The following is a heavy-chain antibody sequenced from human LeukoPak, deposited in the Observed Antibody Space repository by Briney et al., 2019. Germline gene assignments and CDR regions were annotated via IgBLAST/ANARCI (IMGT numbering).Heavy chain of an antibody. V-gene: IGHV3-23*01. D-gene: IGHD3-9*01. CDR3: ATLGPILTPFDY. J-gene: IGHJ4*02. CDR1: GFTFSSYA. CDR2: ISGSGGST. Sequence: GSLRLSCAASGFTFSSYAMSWVRQAPGKGLEWVSTISGSGGSTYYADSVKGRFTISRDNAMNSLYLQMNSLRAEDTAVYYCATLGPILTPFDYWGQGTLVTVSS.